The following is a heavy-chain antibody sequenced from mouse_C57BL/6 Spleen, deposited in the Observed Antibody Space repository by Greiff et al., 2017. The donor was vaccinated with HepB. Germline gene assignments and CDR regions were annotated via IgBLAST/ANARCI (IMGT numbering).Heavy chain of an antibody. V-gene: IGHV1-74*01. Sequence: QVQLQQPGAELVKPGASVKVSCKASGYTFTSYWMHWVKQRPGQGLEWIGRIHPSDSDTNYNQKFKGKATLTVDKSSSTAYMQLSSLTSEDSAVYYCAIKGGDGYYDAMDYWGQGTSVTVSS. CDR1: GYTFTSYW. CDR3: AIKGGDGYYDAMDY. CDR2: IHPSDSDT. D-gene: IGHD2-3*01. J-gene: IGHJ4*01.